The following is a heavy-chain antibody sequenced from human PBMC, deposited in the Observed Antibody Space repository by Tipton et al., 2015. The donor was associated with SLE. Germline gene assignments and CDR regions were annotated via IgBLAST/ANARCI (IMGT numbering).Heavy chain of an antibody. CDR1: GGSFSGYY. J-gene: IGHJ6*03. Sequence: TLSLTCAVYGGSFSGYYWSWIRRPPGKGLEWIGEINHSGNTNYNPSLKSRVTISVDRSKNQFSLKLRSVTAADTAVYYCARAWGGDFWSGYTYYYYMDVWGKGTTVTVSS. V-gene: IGHV4-34*01. CDR2: INHSGNT. CDR3: ARAWGGDFWSGYTYYYYMDV. D-gene: IGHD3-3*01.